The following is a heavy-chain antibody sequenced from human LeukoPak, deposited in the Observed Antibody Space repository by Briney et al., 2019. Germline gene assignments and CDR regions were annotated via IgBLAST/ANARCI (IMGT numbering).Heavy chain of an antibody. D-gene: IGHD3-3*01. CDR2: FDPEDGET. CDR1: GYTLTELS. Sequence: GASVKVSCKVSGYTLTELSMHWVRQAPGRGGAWMGGFDPEDGETIYAQKFQGRVTMTEDTSTDTAYMELSSLRSEDTAVYYCATVPVGVVIMGTNWFDPWGQGTLVTVSS. CDR3: ATVPVGVVIMGTNWFDP. J-gene: IGHJ5*02. V-gene: IGHV1-24*01.